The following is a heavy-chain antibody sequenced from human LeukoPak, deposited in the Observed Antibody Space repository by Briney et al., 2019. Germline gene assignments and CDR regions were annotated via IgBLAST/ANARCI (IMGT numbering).Heavy chain of an antibody. D-gene: IGHD5-18*01. V-gene: IGHV4-38-2*01. CDR2: IYHSGST. J-gene: IGHJ4*02. Sequence: SETLSLTCAVSGYSISSGYYWGWIRQPPGKGLEWIGSIYHSGSTYYNPSLKSRVTISVDTSKNQFSLKLSSVTAADTAVYYCARRVGRGYSYGPNYYFDYWGQGTLVTVSS. CDR1: GYSISSGYY. CDR3: ARRVGRGYSYGPNYYFDY.